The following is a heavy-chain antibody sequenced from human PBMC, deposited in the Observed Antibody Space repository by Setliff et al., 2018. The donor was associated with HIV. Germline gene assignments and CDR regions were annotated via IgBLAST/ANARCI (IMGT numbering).Heavy chain of an antibody. CDR1: GYTFTRYF. Sequence: GASVKVSCKASGYTFTRYFMHCVRQAPGQGLEWLGMINHSGGSTWYAQKFQGRVTMTGDTSTNTLYMELSSLRSEDTAVYYCARDPAPSSSASYFQHWGQGTPVTVSS. D-gene: IGHD6-6*01. CDR3: ARDPAPSSSASYFQH. J-gene: IGHJ1*01. CDR2: INHSGGST. V-gene: IGHV1-46*01.